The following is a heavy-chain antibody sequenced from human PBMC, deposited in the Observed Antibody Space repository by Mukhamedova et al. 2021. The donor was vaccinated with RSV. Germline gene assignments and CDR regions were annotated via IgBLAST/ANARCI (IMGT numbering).Heavy chain of an antibody. J-gene: IGHJ3*02. D-gene: IGHD3-22*01. CDR3: AREEYYYDSSGDKIAFDI. V-gene: IGHV3-7*01. Sequence: EWVANIKQDGSEKYYVDSVKGRFTISRDNAKNSLYLQMNSLRAEDTAVYYCAREEYYYDSSGDKIAFDIWGQGTMVTVPS. CDR2: IKQDGSEK.